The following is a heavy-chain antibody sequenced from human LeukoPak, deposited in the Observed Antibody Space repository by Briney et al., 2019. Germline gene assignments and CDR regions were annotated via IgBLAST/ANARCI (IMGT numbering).Heavy chain of an antibody. CDR2: ISYDGSNK. Sequence: PGGSLRLSCAASGFIFSSYGVHWVRQAPGKGLEWVAVISYDGSNKYYADSVKGRFTISRDKSKNTPYLQMNSLRPEDTAVYYCARDYGGNSGAFDIWGQGTMVTVSS. CDR1: GFIFSSYG. J-gene: IGHJ3*02. V-gene: IGHV3-30*03. D-gene: IGHD4-23*01. CDR3: ARDYGGNSGAFDI.